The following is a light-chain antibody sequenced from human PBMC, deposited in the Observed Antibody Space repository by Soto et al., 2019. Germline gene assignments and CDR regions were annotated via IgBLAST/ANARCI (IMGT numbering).Light chain of an antibody. CDR1: QSVGSN. CDR2: DAS. V-gene: IGKV3-15*01. CDR3: QQYSVWPLT. Sequence: EIVMTQSPLTLSASPGERAIFSCRASQSVGSNIAWYQQKPGQSPRLLVYDASTRATAIPARFSGSGSEAEFALTISTLQSEDFAVYYCQQYSVWPLTFGGGTKVDIK. J-gene: IGKJ4*01.